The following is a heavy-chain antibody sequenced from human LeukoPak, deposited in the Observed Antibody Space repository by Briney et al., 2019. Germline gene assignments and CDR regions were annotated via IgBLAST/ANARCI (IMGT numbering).Heavy chain of an antibody. CDR1: GFTFSSYA. CDR2: IYSNGTP. D-gene: IGHD3-10*01. CDR3: ARGERQWFGESYGLWY. J-gene: IGHJ4*02. Sequence: GGSLRLSCAASGFTFSSYAMSWVRQAPGKGLEWVSSIYSNGTPYYADSVKGRFTVSRDISKNTLNLQMNGLGAEDTALYFCARGERQWFGESYGLWYWGQGTLVTVSS. V-gene: IGHV3-23*05.